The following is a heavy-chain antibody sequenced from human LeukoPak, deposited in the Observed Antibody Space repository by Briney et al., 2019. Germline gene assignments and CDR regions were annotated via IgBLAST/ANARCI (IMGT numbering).Heavy chain of an antibody. V-gene: IGHV3-66*01. CDR1: GITVSNIY. D-gene: IGHD3-16*01. CDR3: GRGVYDVDV. CDR2: IRVDGTT. Sequence: GGSLRLSCAASGITVSNIYMTWVRQAPNKGLEWVSTIRVDGTTIYADSVKGRFTISRNTSKNTLYLQMNSLRAEDTAVYYCGRGVYDVDVWGQGTTVSVSS. J-gene: IGHJ6*02.